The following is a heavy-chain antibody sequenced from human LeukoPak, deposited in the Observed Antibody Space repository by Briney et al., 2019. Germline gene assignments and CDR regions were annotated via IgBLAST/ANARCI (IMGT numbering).Heavy chain of an antibody. J-gene: IGHJ6*02. V-gene: IGHV6-1*01. CDR3: AREGEYKVGHFYYGLDV. D-gene: IGHD3-10*01. CDR1: GDSVSSEDAA. Sequence: SQTLSLTCAISGDSVSSEDAAWNWIRQSPSRGLEWLGRTYYRSKWGSDYAVSVRSRVTVNPDPSKNQFSLQLNSVTPEDTAVYYCAREGEYKVGHFYYGLDVWGQGTTVTVSS. CDR2: TYYRSKWGS.